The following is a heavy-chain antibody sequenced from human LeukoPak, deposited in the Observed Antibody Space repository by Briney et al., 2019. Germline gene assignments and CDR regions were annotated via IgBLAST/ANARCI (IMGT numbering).Heavy chain of an antibody. CDR2: INHSGST. V-gene: IGHV4-34*01. J-gene: IGHJ3*02. CDR3: ARDRYNGGNSHAFDI. Sequence: PSETLSLTCAVYGGSFSGYYWSWIRQPPGKGLEWIGEINHSGSTNYNPSLKSRVTISVDTSKNQFSLKLSSVTAADTAVYYCARDRYNGGNSHAFDIWGQGTMVTVSS. D-gene: IGHD4-23*01. CDR1: GGSFSGYY.